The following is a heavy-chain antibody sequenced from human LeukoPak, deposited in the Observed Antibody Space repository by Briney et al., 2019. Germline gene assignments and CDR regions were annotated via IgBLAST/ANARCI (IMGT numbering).Heavy chain of an antibody. CDR3: ARYYYDSSGYHYYFDY. CDR2: IYYSGST. D-gene: IGHD3-22*01. Sequence: SETLSLTCTVSGGSISGYYWSWIRQPPGKGLEWIGYIYYSGSTNYNPSLKSRVTISVDTSKNQFSLKLSSVTAADTAVYYCARYYYDSSGYHYYFDYWGQGTLVTVSS. J-gene: IGHJ4*02. CDR1: GGSISGYY. V-gene: IGHV4-59*01.